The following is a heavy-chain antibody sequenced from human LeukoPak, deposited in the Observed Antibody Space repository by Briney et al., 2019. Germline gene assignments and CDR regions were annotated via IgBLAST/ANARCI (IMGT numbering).Heavy chain of an antibody. Sequence: ASETLSLTCTVSGGSISSSRYYWGWIRQPPGKGLEWIGNIYYSGSTYYNPSLKSRVTISLDTSKNQFSLKLSSVTAADTAVYYCARRDIAARLNWFDPWGQGTLVTVSS. D-gene: IGHD6-6*01. CDR3: ARRDIAARLNWFDP. CDR1: GGSISSSRYY. V-gene: IGHV4-39*01. J-gene: IGHJ5*02. CDR2: IYYSGST.